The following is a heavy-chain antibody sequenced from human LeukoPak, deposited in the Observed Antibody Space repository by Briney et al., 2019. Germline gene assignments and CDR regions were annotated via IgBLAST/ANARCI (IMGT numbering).Heavy chain of an antibody. V-gene: IGHV3-53*01. Sequence: PGGSLRLSCAASGFTVITNDMTWVRQAPGKGLEWDSVLYSDGNTKYADSVQGRFTISRDNSKNTLYLEMNSLSPDDTAVYYCARGVEPLAANTLAYWGQGTLVTDSS. CDR2: LYSDGNT. J-gene: IGHJ4*02. D-gene: IGHD3-16*01. CDR1: GFTVITND. CDR3: ARGVEPLAANTLAY.